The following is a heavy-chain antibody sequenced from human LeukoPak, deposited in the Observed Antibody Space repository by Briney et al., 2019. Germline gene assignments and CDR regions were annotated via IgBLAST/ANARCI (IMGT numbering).Heavy chain of an antibody. Sequence: GGSLRLSCAASGLTFSKYSMTWVRQAPGKGLEWVSFIDTSSTTMYCTDSVKGRFTISRDNAKNSLYLQMNSLEVEDTAIYYCARDNWVDCWGQGTLVTVSS. CDR3: ARDNWVDC. J-gene: IGHJ5*01. CDR1: GLTFSKYS. CDR2: IDTSSTTM. V-gene: IGHV3-48*04.